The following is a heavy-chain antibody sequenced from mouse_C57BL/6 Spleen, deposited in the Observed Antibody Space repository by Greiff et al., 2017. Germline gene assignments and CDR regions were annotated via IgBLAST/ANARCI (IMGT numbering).Heavy chain of an antibody. Sequence: QVQLQQSGPELVKPGASVKISCTASGYAFSSSWMNWVKQRPGKGLEWIGRIYPGDGDTNYNGKFKGKATLTADKSSSTAYMQLSSLTSAESAVYFCARYYGNPYWYFDVWGTGTTVTVSS. D-gene: IGHD2-1*01. V-gene: IGHV1-82*01. CDR1: GYAFSSSW. CDR2: IYPGDGDT. J-gene: IGHJ1*03. CDR3: ARYYGNPYWYFDV.